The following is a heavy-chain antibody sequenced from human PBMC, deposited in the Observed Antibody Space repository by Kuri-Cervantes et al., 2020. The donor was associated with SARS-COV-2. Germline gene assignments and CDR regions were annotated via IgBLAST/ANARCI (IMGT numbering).Heavy chain of an antibody. CDR1: GFTFSSYS. V-gene: IGHV3-21*04. D-gene: IGHD3-10*01. CDR2: ISSSSSYI. J-gene: IGHJ4*02. Sequence: GESLKISCAASGFTFSSYSMNWVRQAPGKGLEWVSSISSSSSYIYYADSVKGRFTISRDNSKNTLYLQMNSLRAEDTAVYYCAKTTMVQGVIISGWIDYWGQGTMVTVSS. CDR3: AKTTMVQGVIISGWIDY.